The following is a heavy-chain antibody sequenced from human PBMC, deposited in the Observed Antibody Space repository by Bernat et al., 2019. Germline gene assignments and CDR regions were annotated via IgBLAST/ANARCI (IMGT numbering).Heavy chain of an antibody. J-gene: IGHJ4*02. CDR3: AKDGEWELLEYYFDY. CDR1: GFTFSSYG. D-gene: IGHD3-10*01. V-gene: IGHV3-30*18. CDR2: ISYDGNDK. Sequence: QVQLVESGGGVVLPGRSLRLSCAASGFTFSSYGMHWVRQAPGKGLEWVAVISYDGNDKYYADSVKGRFTISRDNSKNTLYLQMNSLRAEDTAVYYCAKDGEWELLEYYFDYWGQGTLVTVSS.